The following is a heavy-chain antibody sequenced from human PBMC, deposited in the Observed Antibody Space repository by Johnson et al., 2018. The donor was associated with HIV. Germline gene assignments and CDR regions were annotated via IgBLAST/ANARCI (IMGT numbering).Heavy chain of an antibody. V-gene: IGHV3-74*02. CDR2: INSDGSST. CDR1: GFTFSRYW. D-gene: IGHD4-23*01. Sequence: EVQLVESGGGVVQPGGSLRLSCATSGFTFSRYWMHWVRQAPGKGLVWVSRINSDGSSTNYADSVKGRFTISRDNSKNTLYLQMNSLRAEDTAVYYCPVDTEAFDIWGQGTMVTVSS. CDR3: PVDTEAFDI. J-gene: IGHJ3*02.